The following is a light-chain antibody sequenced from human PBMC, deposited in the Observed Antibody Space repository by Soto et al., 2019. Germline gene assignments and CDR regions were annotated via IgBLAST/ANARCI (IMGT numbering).Light chain of an antibody. CDR1: QDINSN. CDR2: RAS. J-gene: IGKJ4*01. V-gene: IGKV3-15*01. Sequence: IVMTQSPATLSVSPRERATLSCRASQDINSNLAWYQQKPGQAPRLLMFRASIRAAGFPARFSASGSGTEFNITISSLQSEDSAVYYCQQYNNWPRATFGGGTKVDIK. CDR3: QQYNNWPRAT.